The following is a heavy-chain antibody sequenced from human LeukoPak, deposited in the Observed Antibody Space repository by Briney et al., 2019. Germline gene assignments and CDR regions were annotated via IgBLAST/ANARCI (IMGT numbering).Heavy chain of an antibody. Sequence: PSETLSLTCTVSGGSISSYYWSWIRQPAGKGLEYIGRIHTSRSPNYNPSLKSRVTISVDTSRNQFSLKMTSVTAADTAVYYCARDLITPPYNWFDPWGQGTLVTVSS. CDR3: ARDLITPPYNWFDP. D-gene: IGHD3-16*01. J-gene: IGHJ5*02. CDR1: GGSISSYY. V-gene: IGHV4-4*07. CDR2: IHTSRSP.